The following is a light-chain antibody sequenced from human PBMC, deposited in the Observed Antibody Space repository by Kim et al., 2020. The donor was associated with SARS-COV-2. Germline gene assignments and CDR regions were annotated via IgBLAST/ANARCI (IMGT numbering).Light chain of an antibody. V-gene: IGLV4-69*01. CDR2: VNGDGSH. CDR1: SGHSNYA. J-gene: IGLJ3*02. CDR3: QTWGTGIRV. Sequence: ASVKLTCTLSSGHSNYAIAWHQQQPEKGPRYLMKVNGDGSHTKGDGIPDRFSGSTSGAERYLTISSLQSEDEADYYCQTWGTGIRVFGGGTQLTVL.